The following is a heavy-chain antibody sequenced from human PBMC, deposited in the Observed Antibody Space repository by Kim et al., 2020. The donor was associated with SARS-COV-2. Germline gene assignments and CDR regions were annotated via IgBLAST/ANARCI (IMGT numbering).Heavy chain of an antibody. V-gene: IGHV3-15*01. CDR3: TTISSAYYYYYYMDV. J-gene: IGHJ6*03. Sequence: APVKGRCTISRDDSKNTLYLQMNSLKTEDTAVYYCTTISSAYYYYYYMDVWGKGTTVTVSS. D-gene: IGHD6-13*01.